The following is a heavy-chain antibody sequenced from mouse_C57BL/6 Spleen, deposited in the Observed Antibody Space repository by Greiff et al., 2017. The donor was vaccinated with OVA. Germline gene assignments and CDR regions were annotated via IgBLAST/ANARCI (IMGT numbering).Heavy chain of an antibody. CDR3: APLYYGYDEGFAY. J-gene: IGHJ3*01. CDR2: INPSSGYT. CDR1: GYTFTSYW. Sequence: QVQLQQSGAELAKPGASVKLSCKASGYTFTSYWMHWVKQRPGQGLEWIGYINPSSGYTKYNQKFKDKATLTADKSSSTAYMQLSSLTYEDSAVYYCAPLYYGYDEGFAYWGQGTLVTVSA. V-gene: IGHV1-7*01. D-gene: IGHD2-2*01.